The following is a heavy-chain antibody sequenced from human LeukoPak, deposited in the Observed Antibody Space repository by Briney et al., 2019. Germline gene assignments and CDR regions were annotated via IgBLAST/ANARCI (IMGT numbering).Heavy chain of an antibody. V-gene: IGHV4-59*01. CDR3: ARSTLRFQGYYYFYMDV. CDR2: IYNSVIT. J-gene: IGHJ6*03. CDR1: GGSLSSYY. D-gene: IGHD3-3*01. Sequence: SETLSLSCTVSGGSLSSYYWSWIRQPPGKGLEWIGYIYNSVITNYNPSLQSRVTISVDTSNNQFSLKLSSVTAADTAVYYCARSTLRFQGYYYFYMDVWGKGTTVTVSS.